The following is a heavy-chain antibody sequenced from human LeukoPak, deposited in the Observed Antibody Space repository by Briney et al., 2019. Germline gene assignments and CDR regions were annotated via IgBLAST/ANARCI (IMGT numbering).Heavy chain of an antibody. CDR3: ARAPPPEPFYYMDV. V-gene: IGHV4-4*02. CDR2: IYHSGST. CDR1: GGSISSSNW. D-gene: IGHD1-14*01. Sequence: SETLSLTCTVSGGSISSSNWWSWVRQPPGKGLEWIGEIYHSGSTNYDPSLKSRVTISVDKSKNQFSLKLSSVTAADTAVYYCARAPPPEPFYYMDVWGKGTTVTVSS. J-gene: IGHJ6*03.